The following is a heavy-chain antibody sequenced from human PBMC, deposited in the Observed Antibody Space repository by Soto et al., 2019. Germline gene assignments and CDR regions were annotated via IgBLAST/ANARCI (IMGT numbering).Heavy chain of an antibody. Sequence: QVQLQESGPGLVKPSQTLSLTCTVSGGSISSGGYYWSWIRQHPGKGLEWIGYIYYSGSTYDNPSLKGPVTLPVDTSNNQFALTLSSVTAAGTAVYYCASSLRGYSYGGEGYFDYWGQGTLVTVSS. J-gene: IGHJ4*02. CDR3: ASSLRGYSYGGEGYFDY. D-gene: IGHD5-18*01. CDR1: GGSISSGGYY. CDR2: IYYSGST. V-gene: IGHV4-31*01.